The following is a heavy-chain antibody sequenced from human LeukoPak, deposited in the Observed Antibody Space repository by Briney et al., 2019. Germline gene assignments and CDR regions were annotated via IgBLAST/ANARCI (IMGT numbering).Heavy chain of an antibody. D-gene: IGHD2-2*01. CDR1: GYTFTGCY. CDR2: INPNSGGT. J-gene: IGHJ5*02. CDR3: ARGPVVPAAMLSWFDP. Sequence: GASVKVSCKASGYTFTGCYMHWVRQAPGQGLEWMGWINPNSGGTNYAQKFQGRVTMTRDTSISTAYMELSRLRSDDTAVYYCARGPVVPAAMLSWFDPWGQGTLVTVSS. V-gene: IGHV1-2*02.